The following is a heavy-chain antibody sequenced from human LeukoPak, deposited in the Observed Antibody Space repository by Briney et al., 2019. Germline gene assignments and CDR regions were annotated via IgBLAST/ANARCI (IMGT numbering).Heavy chain of an antibody. V-gene: IGHV1-3*01. CDR1: GYSFTSYW. CDR3: ARLTYYYDSSGYRPLYWYFDL. D-gene: IGHD3-22*01. CDR2: INAGNGNT. J-gene: IGHJ2*01. Sequence: GESLKISCKGSGYSFTSYWIGWVRQMPGKGLEWMGWINAGNGNTKYSQKFQGRVTITRDTSASTAYMELSSLRSEDTAVYYCARLTYYYDSSGYRPLYWYFDLWGRGTLVTVSS.